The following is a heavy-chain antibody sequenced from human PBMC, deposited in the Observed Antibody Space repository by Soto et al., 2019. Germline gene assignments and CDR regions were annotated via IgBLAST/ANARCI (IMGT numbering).Heavy chain of an antibody. V-gene: IGHV3-23*01. J-gene: IGHJ4*02. CDR3: AKRAPYYFDS. Sequence: PGGSLRLSCAASGFTYINYAMSWVRQAPGKGLEWVSTIGTSGGTYYLDSVRGRFTISRDNSRNTLYLQMNSLRPEDTAVYYCAKRAPYYFDSWGQGTQVTSPQ. CDR2: IGTSGGT. CDR1: GFTYINYA.